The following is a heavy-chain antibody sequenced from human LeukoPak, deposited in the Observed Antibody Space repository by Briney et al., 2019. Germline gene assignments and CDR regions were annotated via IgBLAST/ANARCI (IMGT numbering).Heavy chain of an antibody. CDR2: IYTSGST. J-gene: IGHJ4*02. V-gene: IGHV4-61*02. CDR1: GGSISSGSYY. Sequence: PSETLSLTCTVSGGSISSGSYYWSWIRQPAGKGLEWIGRIYTSGSTNYNPSLKSRVTISVDTSKNQFSLKLSSVTAADTAVYYCARTRVPGSYSPKGPFDYWGQGTLVTVSS. CDR3: ARTRVPGSYSPKGPFDY. D-gene: IGHD1-26*01.